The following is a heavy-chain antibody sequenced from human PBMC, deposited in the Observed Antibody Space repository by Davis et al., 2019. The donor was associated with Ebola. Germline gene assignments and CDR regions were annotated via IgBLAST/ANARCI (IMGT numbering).Heavy chain of an antibody. D-gene: IGHD2-15*01. V-gene: IGHV1-18*01. CDR3: AREGYCSGGSCYWDYYYYGMDV. J-gene: IGHJ6*02. CDR1: GYTFTSYG. Sequence: ASVQVSCKASGYTFTSYGISWVRQAPGQGLEWMGWISAYNGNTNYAQKLQGRVTMTTDTSTSTAYMELRSLRSDDTAVYYCAREGYCSGGSCYWDYYYYGMDVWGQGTTVTVSS. CDR2: ISAYNGNT.